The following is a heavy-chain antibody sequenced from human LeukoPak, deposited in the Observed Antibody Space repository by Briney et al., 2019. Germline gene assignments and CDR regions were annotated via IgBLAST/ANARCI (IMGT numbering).Heavy chain of an antibody. D-gene: IGHD3-22*01. Sequence: GRSLRLSCAASGFTFDDYAMHWVRHAPGKGLEWVSGISWNSGSIGYADSVKGRFTISRDNAKNSLYLQMNSLRAEDTALYYRAKDKGHYYDSSGGSDYWGQGTLVTVSS. J-gene: IGHJ4*02. CDR3: AKDKGHYYDSSGGSDY. CDR1: GFTFDDYA. CDR2: ISWNSGSI. V-gene: IGHV3-9*01.